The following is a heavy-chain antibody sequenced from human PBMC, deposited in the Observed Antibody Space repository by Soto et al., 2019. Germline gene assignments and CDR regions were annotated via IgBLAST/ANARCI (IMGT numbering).Heavy chain of an antibody. CDR2: ITTDKGKT. Sequence: ASVKVSCTTSVYTYTSYGISFVRLVPGQGLEWMGGITTDKGKTTYAQKFQCRVALTTVTATSSAYFELFSLIFDVTAVYDCATRSPAFDDCGEGTLVTVAS. V-gene: IGHV1-18*01. CDR3: ATRSPAFDD. CDR1: VYTYTSYG. J-gene: IGHJ4*02.